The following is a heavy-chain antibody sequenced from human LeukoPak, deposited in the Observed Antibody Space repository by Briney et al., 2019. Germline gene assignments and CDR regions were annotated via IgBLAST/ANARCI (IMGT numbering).Heavy chain of an antibody. CDR3: ARAGDSSGYCDS. V-gene: IGHV4-34*01. CDR1: GGSFSGYY. CDR2: INHSGST. D-gene: IGHD3-22*01. J-gene: IGHJ4*02. Sequence: PSETLSLTCAVYGGSFSGYYWSWIRQPPGKGLEWIGEINHSGSTNYNPSLKSRVTMAVDTSKNQFSLKLSSVTAADTAVYYCARAGDSSGYCDSWGQGTLVTVSS.